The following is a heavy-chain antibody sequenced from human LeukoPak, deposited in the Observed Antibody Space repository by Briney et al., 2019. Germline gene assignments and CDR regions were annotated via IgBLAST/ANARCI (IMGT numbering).Heavy chain of an antibody. V-gene: IGHV3-23*01. CDR2: ISDSGGST. D-gene: IGHD3-3*01. CDR1: GFTFSSYA. Sequence: GGSLRLSCAASGFTFSSYALSWVRQAPGKGLELVSAISDSGGSTYYADSVKGRFTISRDNSKNTLYLQMNSLRAEDTAVYYCATYDFWSGYGVGYWGQGTLVTVSS. CDR3: ATYDFWSGYGVGY. J-gene: IGHJ4*02.